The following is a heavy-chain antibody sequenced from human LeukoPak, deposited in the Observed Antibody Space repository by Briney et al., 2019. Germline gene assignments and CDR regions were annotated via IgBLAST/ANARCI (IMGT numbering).Heavy chain of an antibody. V-gene: IGHV7-4-1*02. CDR3: ARDTSGDLFYYYYYMDV. CDR2: INTNTGNP. D-gene: IGHD4-17*01. J-gene: IGHJ6*03. CDR1: GYTFTSYA. Sequence: ASVKVSCKASGYTFTSYAMNWVRQAPGQGLEWMGWINTNTGNPTYAQGFTGRFVFSLDTSVSTAYLQISSLKAEDTAVYYCARDTSGDLFYYYYYMDVWGKGTPVTVSS.